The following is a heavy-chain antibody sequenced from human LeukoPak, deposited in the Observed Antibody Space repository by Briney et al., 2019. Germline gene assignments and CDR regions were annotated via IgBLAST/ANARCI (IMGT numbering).Heavy chain of an antibody. CDR1: GFTFSSYA. D-gene: IGHD2-2*01. Sequence: GGSLRLSCAASGFTFSSYAMNWVRQAPGKGLEWVSGIRGSGGDSFYADSVKGRFTISRDNSKNTVYLQMNSLRAEDTAVYYCAKDWGYCSSTSCYQGGYWGQGTLVTVSS. CDR2: IRGSGGDS. V-gene: IGHV3-23*01. CDR3: AKDWGYCSSTSCYQGGY. J-gene: IGHJ4*02.